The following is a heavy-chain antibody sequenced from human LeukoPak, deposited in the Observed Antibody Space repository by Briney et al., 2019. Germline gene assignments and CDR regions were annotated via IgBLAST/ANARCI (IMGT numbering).Heavy chain of an antibody. CDR3: AKNQGSQFDS. CDR1: GFKFSSYA. Sequence: GGSLRLSCAASGFKFSSYAMSWVRQGPGKGLEWVSAISGSGGSTYYADSVKGRFTISRDNSENTLYLQMNSLRAEDTAVFYCAKNQGSQFDSWGQGTLVTVSS. CDR2: ISGSGGST. J-gene: IGHJ4*02. D-gene: IGHD2-2*01. V-gene: IGHV3-23*01.